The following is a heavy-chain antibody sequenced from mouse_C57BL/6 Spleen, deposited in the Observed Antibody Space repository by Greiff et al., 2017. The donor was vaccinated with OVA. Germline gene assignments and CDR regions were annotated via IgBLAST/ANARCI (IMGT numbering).Heavy chain of an antibody. V-gene: IGHV5-17*01. CDR1: GFTFSDYG. D-gene: IGHD4-1*02. CDR2: ISSGSSTI. J-gene: IGHJ2*01. CDR3: ARKTTGTDFDY. Sequence: DVMLVESGGGLVKPGGSLKLSCAASGFTFSDYGMHWVRQAPEKGLEWVAYISSGSSTIYYADTVKGRFTISRDNAKNTLFLQMTSLRSEDTAMYYCARKTTGTDFDYWGQGTTLTVSS.